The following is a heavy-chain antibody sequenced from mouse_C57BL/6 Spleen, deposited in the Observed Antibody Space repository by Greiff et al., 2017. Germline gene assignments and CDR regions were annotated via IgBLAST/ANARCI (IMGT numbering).Heavy chain of an antibody. J-gene: IGHJ4*01. CDR3: AREMERDY. CDR2: IYPGDGDT. V-gene: IGHV1-82*01. CDR1: GYAFSSSW. Sequence: QVQLQQSGPELVKPGASVKISCKASGYAFSSSWMNWVKQRPGKGLEWIGRIYPGDGDTNYNGKFKGKATLTADKSSSTAYMQLSSLTSEDSAVYFCAREMERDYWGQGTSVTVSS.